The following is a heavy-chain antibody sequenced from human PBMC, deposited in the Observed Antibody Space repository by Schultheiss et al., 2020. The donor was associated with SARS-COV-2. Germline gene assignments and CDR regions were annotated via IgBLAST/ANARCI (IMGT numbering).Heavy chain of an antibody. J-gene: IGHJ2*01. D-gene: IGHD2-15*01. V-gene: IGHV1-2*06. CDR1: GYTFSDYY. Sequence: ASVKVSCKASGYTFSDYYIHWVRQAPGQGLEWMGRINPNSGGTNYAQKLQGRVTMTTDTSTSTAYMELRSLRSDDTAVYYCARVGCSGGSCYRPGGYFDLWGRGTLVTVSS. CDR3: ARVGCSGGSCYRPGGYFDL. CDR2: INPNSGGT.